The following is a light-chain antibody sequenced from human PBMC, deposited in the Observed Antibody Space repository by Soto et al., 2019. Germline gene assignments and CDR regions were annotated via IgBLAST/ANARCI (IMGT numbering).Light chain of an antibody. CDR1: SSNIGNKY. V-gene: IGLV1-51*01. CDR2: DNN. Sequence: SVLTRPPSVSAAPGQKVTISCSGSSSNIGNKYVSWYQQLPGTAPKLLIYDNNKRPSGIPDRVSGSKSGTSATLGITGLQTGDEADYYCGTWDSSLSAYVFGTGTKVTVL. CDR3: GTWDSSLSAYV. J-gene: IGLJ1*01.